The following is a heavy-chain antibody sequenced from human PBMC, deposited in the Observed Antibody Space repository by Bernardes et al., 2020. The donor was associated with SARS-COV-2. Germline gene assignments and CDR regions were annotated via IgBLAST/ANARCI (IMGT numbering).Heavy chain of an antibody. J-gene: IGHJ5*02. CDR1: GFTFSDYY. V-gene: IGHV3-11*01. Sequence: GGSLRLSCAASGFTFSDYYMSWIRQAPGKGLEWVSYISSSGSTIYYADSVKGRFTISRDNAKNSLYLQMNSLRAEDTAVYYCARDSDVIPLWEPMEHHWFDPWGQGTLVTVSS. D-gene: IGHD1-1*01. CDR2: ISSSGSTI. CDR3: ARDSDVIPLWEPMEHHWFDP.